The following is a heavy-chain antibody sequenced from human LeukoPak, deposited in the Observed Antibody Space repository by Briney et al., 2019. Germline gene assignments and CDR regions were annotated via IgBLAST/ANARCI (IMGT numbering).Heavy chain of an antibody. CDR3: AGVGYGSGSYYYYYYMDV. V-gene: IGHV4-39*07. D-gene: IGHD3-10*01. CDR2: IYYSGST. J-gene: IGHJ6*03. CDR1: GGSISSSSYY. Sequence: SETLSLTCTVSGGSISSSSYYWGWIRQPPGKGLEWIGSIYYSGSTYYNPSLKSRVTISVDTSKNQFSLKLSSVTAADTAVYYCAGVGYGSGSYYYYYYMDVWGKGTTVTVSS.